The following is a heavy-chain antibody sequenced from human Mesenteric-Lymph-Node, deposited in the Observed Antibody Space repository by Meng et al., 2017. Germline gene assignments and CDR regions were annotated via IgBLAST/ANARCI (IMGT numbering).Heavy chain of an antibody. D-gene: IGHD4-17*01. CDR1: GYTFTSYA. Sequence: ASVKVSCKASGYTFTSYAMNWVRQAPGQGLEWMGWMNPNSGNTGYAQKFQGRVTMTRNTSISTAYMELSSLRSEDTAVYYCARDPNGDFIGAFDFWGQGTMVTVSS. J-gene: IGHJ3*01. V-gene: IGHV1-8*02. CDR2: MNPNSGNT. CDR3: ARDPNGDFIGAFDF.